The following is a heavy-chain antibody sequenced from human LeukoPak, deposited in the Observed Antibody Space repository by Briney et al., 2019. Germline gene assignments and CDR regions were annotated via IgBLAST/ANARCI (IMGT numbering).Heavy chain of an antibody. D-gene: IGHD2-21*02. CDR3: ASGVTFGHYYFDY. J-gene: IGHJ4*02. Sequence: PGGSLRLSCAASGFTFSSYSMNWVRQAPGKGLEWVSSISSSSSYIYYADSVKGRFTISRDNAKNSLYLQMNSLRAEDTAVYYCASGVTFGHYYFDYWGQGTLVTVSS. CDR1: GFTFSSYS. CDR2: ISSSSSYI. V-gene: IGHV3-21*01.